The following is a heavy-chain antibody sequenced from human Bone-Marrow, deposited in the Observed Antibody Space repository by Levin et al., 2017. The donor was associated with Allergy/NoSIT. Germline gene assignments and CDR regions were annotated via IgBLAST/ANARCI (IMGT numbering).Heavy chain of an antibody. CDR2: IYYSGST. D-gene: IGHD3-10*01. J-gene: IGHJ4*02. V-gene: IGHV4-39*01. Sequence: SETLSLTCTVSGGSISSTSYFWGWFRQPPGKGLEWIASIYYSGSTYYNPSLQSRVTISVDTSKNQFSLRLSSVTAPDTAVYYCVRSGVERYVDYWGQGTLVSVSS. CDR1: GGSISSTSYF. CDR3: VRSGVERYVDY.